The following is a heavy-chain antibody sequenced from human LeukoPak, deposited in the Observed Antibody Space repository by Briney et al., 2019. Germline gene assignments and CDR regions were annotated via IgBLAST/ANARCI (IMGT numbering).Heavy chain of an antibody. CDR2: IYSDDTT. V-gene: IGHV3-53*01. CDR1: GFTFSSYA. Sequence: PGGSLRLSCVVSGFTFSSYAMSWIRQAPGKGLEWVSLIYSDDTTLYADSVKGRFTISRDISKNTLYLQMSSLRAEDTAVYYCARRAGGYSHPYDYWGQGVLVTVSS. J-gene: IGHJ4*02. CDR3: ARRAGGYSHPYDY. D-gene: IGHD4-23*01.